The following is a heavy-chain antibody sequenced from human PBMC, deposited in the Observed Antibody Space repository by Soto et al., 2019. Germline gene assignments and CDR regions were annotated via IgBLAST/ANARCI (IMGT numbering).Heavy chain of an antibody. V-gene: IGHV1-8*01. Sequence: QVQLVQSGAEVKKPGASVKVSCKASGYTFTSYDINWVRQATGQGLEWMGWMNPNSGNTGYAQKFKGRVTMTRNTSISTAYMEVSSLRSEDTAVYYCARSYRRGGYSGYHPLDYCGQGTLVTVSS. D-gene: IGHD5-12*01. CDR2: MNPNSGNT. J-gene: IGHJ4*02. CDR1: GYTFTSYD. CDR3: ARSYRRGGYSGYHPLDY.